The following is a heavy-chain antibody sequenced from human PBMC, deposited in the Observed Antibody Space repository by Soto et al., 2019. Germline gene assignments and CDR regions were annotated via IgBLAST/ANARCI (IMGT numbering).Heavy chain of an antibody. CDR3: ARGPRGYYGMDV. J-gene: IGHJ6*02. CDR1: GYTFTGYY. V-gene: IGHV1-2*04. CDR2: INPNSGGT. Sequence: ASVKVSCKASGYTFTGYYMHWVRQAPGQGLEWMGWINPNSGGTNYAQKFQGWVTVTRDTSISTAYMELSRLRSDDTAVYYCARGPRGYYGMDVWGQGTTVTVSS.